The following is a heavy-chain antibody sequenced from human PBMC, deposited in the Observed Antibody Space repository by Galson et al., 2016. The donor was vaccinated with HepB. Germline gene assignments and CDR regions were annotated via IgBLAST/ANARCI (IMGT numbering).Heavy chain of an antibody. CDR3: ARAIRNQLLSEY. V-gene: IGHV1-8*01. D-gene: IGHD1-14*01. CDR1: GYRFRDYD. Sequence: VKVSCKASGYRFRDYDVSWVRQAPGQGLEWMGWMNPNSGNTGYAQRLRGRIDMTSDASINTAYMELHSLRSEDTAVYYCARAIRNQLLSEYWGQGTLITVSS. CDR2: MNPNSGNT. J-gene: IGHJ4*02.